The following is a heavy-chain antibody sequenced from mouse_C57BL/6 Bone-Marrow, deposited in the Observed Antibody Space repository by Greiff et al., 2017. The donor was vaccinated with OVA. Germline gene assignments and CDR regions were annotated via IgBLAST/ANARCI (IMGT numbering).Heavy chain of an antibody. CDR3: ARLWLRRGWLAY. CDR1: GYTFTSYW. Sequence: QVQLQQPGAELVKPGASVKMSCKASGYTFTSYWITWVKQRPGQGLEWIGDIYPGSGSTNYNEKFKSKATLTVDTSSSTAYMQLSSLTSEDSAVYYCARLWLRRGWLAYWGQGTLVTVSA. J-gene: IGHJ3*01. V-gene: IGHV1-55*01. D-gene: IGHD2-2*01. CDR2: IYPGSGST.